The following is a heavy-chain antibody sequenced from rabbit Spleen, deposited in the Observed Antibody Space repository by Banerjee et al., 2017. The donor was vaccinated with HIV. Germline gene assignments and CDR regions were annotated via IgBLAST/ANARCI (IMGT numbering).Heavy chain of an antibody. D-gene: IGHD4-1*01. CDR2: RNIGSGGQT. CDR1: GFSFSGSYW. Sequence: QEQLVESGGGLVKPEGSLTLTCPASGFSFSGSYWMCWVRQAPGKGLEWIACRNIGSGGQTYYASWAKGRFTISKTSSTTVTLQMTSLTVADTATYFCARDLTNVIGWNFGWWGPGTLVTVS. J-gene: IGHJ6*01. CDR3: ARDLTNVIGWNFGW. V-gene: IGHV1S45*01.